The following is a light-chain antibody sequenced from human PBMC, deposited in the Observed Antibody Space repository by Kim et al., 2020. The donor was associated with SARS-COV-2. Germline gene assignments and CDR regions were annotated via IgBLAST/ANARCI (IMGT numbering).Light chain of an antibody. CDR2: GKN. J-gene: IGLJ2*01. Sequence: SSELTQDPAVSVALGQTVRITCQGDSLRSYYASWYQQKPGQAPVLVIYGKNNRPSGIPDRFSGSSSGYTASLTITGAQAEDEADYYCNSRDSSGNLVVFGGGTQLTVL. CDR3: NSRDSSGNLVV. CDR1: SLRSYY. V-gene: IGLV3-19*01.